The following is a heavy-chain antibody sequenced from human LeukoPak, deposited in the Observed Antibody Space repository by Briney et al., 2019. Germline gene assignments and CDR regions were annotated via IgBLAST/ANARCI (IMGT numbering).Heavy chain of an antibody. CDR3: ARDQGGGDLDY. V-gene: IGHV4-30-4*08. CDR1: GDSISRGDYY. Sequence: PSETLSLTCTVSGDSISRGDYYWSWIRQPPGKGLEWIGYIYYSGSAYYNPSLKSRVTILVDTSRNRFPLKVTSVTAADTAVYYCARDQGGGDLDYWGQGTLVTVSS. D-gene: IGHD2-21*02. J-gene: IGHJ4*02. CDR2: IYYSGSA.